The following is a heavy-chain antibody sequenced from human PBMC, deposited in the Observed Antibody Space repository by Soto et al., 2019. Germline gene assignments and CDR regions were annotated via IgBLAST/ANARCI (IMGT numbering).Heavy chain of an antibody. J-gene: IGHJ6*02. CDR1: GYTFTSYW. D-gene: IGHD2-2*01. CDR3: ARSRPYCSSTGCYYAYGMDV. V-gene: IGHV5-51*01. Sequence: GESLKISCKGSGYTFTSYWIGWVRQMPGKGLEWMGIMYPGDSDTRYSPSFQGQVSISADRSTSTAYLQWSSLKASDTAMYYCARSRPYCSSTGCYYAYGMDVWDQGTTVTVSS. CDR2: MYPGDSDT.